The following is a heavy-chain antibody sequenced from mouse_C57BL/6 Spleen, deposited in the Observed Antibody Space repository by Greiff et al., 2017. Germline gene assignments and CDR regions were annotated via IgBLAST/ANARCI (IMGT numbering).Heavy chain of an antibody. D-gene: IGHD1-1*01. CDR2: IYPGDGDT. CDR1: GYAFSSSW. J-gene: IGHJ1*03. Sequence: QVQLKQSGPELVKPGASVKISCKASGYAFSSSWMNWVKQRPGKGLEWIGRIYPGDGDTNYNGKFKGKATLTADKASSTAYLQLSRLTSEDSAVYFCARGGDDYGSSPDWYFDVWGTGTRGSV. CDR3: ARGGDDYGSSPDWYFDV. V-gene: IGHV1-82*01.